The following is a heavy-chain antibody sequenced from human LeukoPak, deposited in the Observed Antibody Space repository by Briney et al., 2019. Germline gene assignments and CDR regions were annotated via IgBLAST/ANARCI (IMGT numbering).Heavy chain of an antibody. CDR1: NDSISGYY. CDR3: ARGRVRPSSSSGMDV. Sequence: SETLSLTCSVSNDSISGYYWSWIRQPPGKGLEWIGEINHSGSTNYNPSLKSRVTISVDTSKNQFSLKLSSVTAADTAVYYCARGRVRPSSSSGMDVWGQGTTVTVSS. V-gene: IGHV4-34*01. D-gene: IGHD6-6*01. CDR2: INHSGST. J-gene: IGHJ6*02.